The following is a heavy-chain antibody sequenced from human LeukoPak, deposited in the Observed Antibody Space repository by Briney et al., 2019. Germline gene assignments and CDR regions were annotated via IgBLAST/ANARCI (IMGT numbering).Heavy chain of an antibody. CDR3: ARQVPLHSYYYDSSGSYGMDV. CDR2: IYYSGST. D-gene: IGHD3-22*01. V-gene: IGHV4-61*05. Sequence: SETLSLTCTVSGGSISSSSYYWGWIRQPPGKGLEWIGYIYYSGSTNYNPSLKSRVTISVDTSKNQFSLKLSSVTAADTAVYYCARQVPLHSYYYDSSGSYGMDVWGQGTTVTVSS. CDR1: GGSISSSSYY. J-gene: IGHJ6*02.